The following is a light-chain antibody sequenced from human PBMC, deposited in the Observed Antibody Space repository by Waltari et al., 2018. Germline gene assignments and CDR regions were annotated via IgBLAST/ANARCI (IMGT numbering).Light chain of an antibody. CDR2: HDD. V-gene: IGLV1-36*01. J-gene: IGLJ2*01. CDR3: AAWDDSLNGVV. Sequence: QSVLTQPPSVSEAPRQRVTISCSGSSSNIGNNAVNWYQQLPGKAPKLLIYHDDLLPSGGSDRFSGSKSGPSASLAISGLQSEDEADYYCAAWDDSLNGVVFGGGTKLTVL. CDR1: SSNIGNNA.